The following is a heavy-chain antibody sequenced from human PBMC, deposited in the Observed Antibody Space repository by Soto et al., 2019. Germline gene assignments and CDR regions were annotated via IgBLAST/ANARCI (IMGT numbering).Heavy chain of an antibody. D-gene: IGHD2-21*01. CDR1: GFTFSSYA. V-gene: IGHV3-30-3*01. CDR3: ARWGQLWGLIRGMDV. CDR2: ISYDGSNK. Sequence: QVQLVESGGGVVQPGRSLRLSCAASGFTFSSYAMHWVRQAPGKGLEWVAVISYDGSNKYYADSVKGRFTISRDNSKNTLYLQMNSLRAEDTAVYYCARWGQLWGLIRGMDVWGQGTTVTVSS. J-gene: IGHJ6*02.